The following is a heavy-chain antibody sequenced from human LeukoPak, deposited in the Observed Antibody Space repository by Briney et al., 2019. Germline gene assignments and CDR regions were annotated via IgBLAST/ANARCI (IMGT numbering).Heavy chain of an antibody. CDR2: MDPKSGTT. Sequence: ASVKVSCKASGYTFTSYDIHWVRQATGQGLEWMGWMDPKSGTTGYAQKFQGRVSMTRDTSISTAYLELSSLRSEDTAVYYCAKVDHYDSRDNWFDPWGQGTLVTVSS. J-gene: IGHJ5*02. CDR1: GYTFTSYD. D-gene: IGHD3-22*01. CDR3: AKVDHYDSRDNWFDP. V-gene: IGHV1-8*01.